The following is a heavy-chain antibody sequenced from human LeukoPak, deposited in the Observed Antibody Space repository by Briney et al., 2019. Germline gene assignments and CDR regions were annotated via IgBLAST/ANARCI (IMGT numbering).Heavy chain of an antibody. D-gene: IGHD6-6*01. CDR2: ISSSSSYI. J-gene: IGHJ4*02. CDR1: GFTFSSYS. CDR3: ARDPEYSSSSREFDY. V-gene: IGHV3-21*01. Sequence: GGSLRLSCAASGFTFSSYSMNWVSQAPGKGLEWVSSISSSSSYIYYADSVKGRFTISRDNAKNSLYLQMNSLRAEDTAVYYCARDPEYSSSSREFDYWGQGTLVTVSS.